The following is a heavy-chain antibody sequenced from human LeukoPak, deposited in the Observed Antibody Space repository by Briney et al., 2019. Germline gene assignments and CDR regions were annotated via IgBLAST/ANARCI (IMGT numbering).Heavy chain of an antibody. J-gene: IGHJ5*02. CDR2: INHSGST. V-gene: IGHV4-34*01. CDR1: GGSFSGYY. CDR3: ARGSSLLWFGELKPFDP. D-gene: IGHD3-10*01. Sequence: SETLSLTCAVYGGSFSGYYWSWIRQPPGKGLEWIGEINHSGSTNYNPSLKSRVTISVDTSKKQFSLKLSSVTAADTAVYYCARGSSLLWFGELKPFDPWGQGTLVTVSS.